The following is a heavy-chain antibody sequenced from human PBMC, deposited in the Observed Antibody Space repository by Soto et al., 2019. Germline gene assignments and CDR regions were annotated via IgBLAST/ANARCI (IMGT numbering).Heavy chain of an antibody. D-gene: IGHD3-22*01. CDR3: AREVIVVAPNWFDP. Sequence: SETLSLTCTVSGGSISSGGYYWSWIRQHPGKGLEWIGNIYHSGSTNYNPSLKSRVTISVNTSKNQFSLKLSSVTAADTVVYYCAREVIVVAPNWFDPWGQGTLVTVSS. J-gene: IGHJ5*02. V-gene: IGHV4-61*08. CDR2: IYHSGST. CDR1: GGSISSGGYY.